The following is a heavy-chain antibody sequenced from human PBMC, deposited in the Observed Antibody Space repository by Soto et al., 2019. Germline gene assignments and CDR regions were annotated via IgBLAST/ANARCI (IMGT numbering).Heavy chain of an antibody. D-gene: IGHD3-22*01. J-gene: IGHJ4*02. V-gene: IGHV3-23*03. CDR1: GFIFNKYS. Sequence: GGSLRLSCAASGFIFNKYSMTWVRQAPERGLEWVSLIYSDDSGGDTYHADSVKGRFTISRDNSKNTLYLQMNSLRAEDTAVYYCAKDPRYYYDSSVRYFDYWGQGTLVTVSS. CDR2: IYSDDSGGDT. CDR3: AKDPRYYYDSSVRYFDY.